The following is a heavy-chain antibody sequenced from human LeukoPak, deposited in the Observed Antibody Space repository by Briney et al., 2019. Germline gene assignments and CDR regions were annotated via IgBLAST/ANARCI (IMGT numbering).Heavy chain of an antibody. J-gene: IGHJ6*03. CDR2: IYSGGST. CDR1: GFTVSSNY. V-gene: IGHV3-53*01. D-gene: IGHD3-9*01. Sequence: GGSLRLSCAASGFTVSSNYMSWVRQTPGKGLEWVSIIYSGGSTYYADSVKGRFTISRDNSKNTLYLQMNSLRAEDTAVYYCAIAYYDILTAAYYYYYMDVWGKGTTVTVSS. CDR3: AIAYYDILTAAYYYYYMDV.